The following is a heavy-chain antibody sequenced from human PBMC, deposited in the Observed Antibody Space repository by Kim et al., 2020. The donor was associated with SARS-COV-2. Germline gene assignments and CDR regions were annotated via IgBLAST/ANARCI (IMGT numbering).Heavy chain of an antibody. J-gene: IGHJ1*01. CDR2: LSFVERNN. V-gene: IGHV3-30*03. Sequence: GGSLRLSCAASGFTFSSYGMHWVRQAPGKGLEWVAVLSFVERNNYNEAPGKARFTSSKNNSKTSWYRKMTSWRVRTTAGYNFATGSNWGRG. CDR1: GFTFSSYG. D-gene: IGHD3-10*01. CDR3: ATGSN.